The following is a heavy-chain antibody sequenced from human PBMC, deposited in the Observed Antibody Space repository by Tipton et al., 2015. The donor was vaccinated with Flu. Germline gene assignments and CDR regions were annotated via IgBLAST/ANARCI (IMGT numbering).Heavy chain of an antibody. CDR1: GGSIRSNNYN. Sequence: TLSLTCTVSGGSIRSNNYNWGWLRQPPGKGLEWIGSVNYGGGTSYNPSLESRLTISLDTPKNHFSLRLSSVTAADTAVYYCATRRDHYDSSEFDYWGQGALVTVSS. CDR2: VNYGGGT. J-gene: IGHJ4*02. D-gene: IGHD3-22*01. V-gene: IGHV4-39*07. CDR3: ATRRDHYDSSEFDY.